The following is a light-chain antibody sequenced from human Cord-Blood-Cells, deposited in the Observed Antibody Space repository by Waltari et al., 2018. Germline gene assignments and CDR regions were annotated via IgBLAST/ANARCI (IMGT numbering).Light chain of an antibody. Sequence: QSALTQHASVSGYPGQPITISCTGTSSDVGGYHYVSWYQQHRGRAPKLIIYEVSNRHAGCSNGFSCPKSGNTASLTISGLQAEEEADYDCSSYTSSSTLVFGGGTKLTV. V-gene: IGLV2-14*01. J-gene: IGLJ2*01. CDR1: SSDVGGYHY. CDR2: EVS. CDR3: SSYTSSSTLV.